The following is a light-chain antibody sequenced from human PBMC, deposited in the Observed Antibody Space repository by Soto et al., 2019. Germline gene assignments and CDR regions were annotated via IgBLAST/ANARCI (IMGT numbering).Light chain of an antibody. V-gene: IGLV2-8*01. J-gene: IGLJ2*01. CDR2: DVT. CDR3: SSYAGRNNLI. CDR1: SSDIGGYKY. Sequence: QSALTQPPSASGSPGQSVTISCTGTSSDIGGYKYVFWYQQHPGKAPKLMIYDVTKRPSGVPDRFSGSKSGNTASLTVSGLQTEDEADYYCSSYAGRNNLIFGGGTKLTVL.